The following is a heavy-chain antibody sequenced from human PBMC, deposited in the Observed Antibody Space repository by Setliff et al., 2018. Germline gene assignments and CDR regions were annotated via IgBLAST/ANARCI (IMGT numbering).Heavy chain of an antibody. CDR2: ILDDGVKK. V-gene: IGHV3-30*03. Sequence: ALRLSCAASGFTFSNYWMSWVRQTPGKGLEWVAVILDDGVKKYHADSVKGRFTISRDNSKNTLYLQMNSLRPEDTAVYYCARTCSGSGCYAGLESWGQGTPVTVS. CDR1: GFTFSNYW. D-gene: IGHD2-15*01. J-gene: IGHJ4*02. CDR3: ARTCSGSGCYAGLES.